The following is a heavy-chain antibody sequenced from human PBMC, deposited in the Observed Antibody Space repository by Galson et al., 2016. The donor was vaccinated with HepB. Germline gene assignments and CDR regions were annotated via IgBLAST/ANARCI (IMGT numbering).Heavy chain of an antibody. V-gene: IGHV1-18*01. D-gene: IGHD3-22*01. CDR3: ARDLYYDSGGYPDY. CDR1: GYSFPSYG. Sequence: SVKVSCKASGYSFPSYGITWVRQAPGQGLEWMGWISAFNGNTNFARNLQGRVTMTTDTSTNTTYMELRSLRSGDTAVYFCARDLYYDSGGYPDYWGQGTLVTVSS. CDR2: ISAFNGNT. J-gene: IGHJ4*02.